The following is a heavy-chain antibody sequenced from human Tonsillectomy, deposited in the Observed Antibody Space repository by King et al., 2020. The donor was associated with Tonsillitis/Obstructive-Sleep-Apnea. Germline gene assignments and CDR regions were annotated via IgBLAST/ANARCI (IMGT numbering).Heavy chain of an antibody. D-gene: IGHD3-16*01. CDR2: IDPSDSYT. J-gene: IGHJ5*02. V-gene: IGHV5-10-1*01. CDR3: ARTKWGEDWFDP. Sequence: QLVQSGAEVKKPGESLRISCKGSGFSFTNYWITWVRQMPGKGLEWMGRIDPSDSYTNYSPSFQGHVTISADKSVSTAYLQWSSLKASDTAMYYCARTKWGEDWFDPWGQGTLVTVSS. CDR1: GFSFTNYW.